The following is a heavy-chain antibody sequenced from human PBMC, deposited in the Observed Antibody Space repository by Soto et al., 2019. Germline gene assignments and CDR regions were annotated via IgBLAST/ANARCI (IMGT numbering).Heavy chain of an antibody. CDR2: INPNSGGT. J-gene: IGHJ3*02. D-gene: IGHD3-10*01. V-gene: IGHV1-2*04. Sequence: ASVKVSCKASGYTFTGYYMHWVRQAPGQGLEWMGWINPNSGGTNYAQKFQGWVTMTRDTPISTAYTELSRLRSDDTAVYYCAREYYYGSGTLRAFDIWGQGTMVTVSS. CDR1: GYTFTGYY. CDR3: AREYYYGSGTLRAFDI.